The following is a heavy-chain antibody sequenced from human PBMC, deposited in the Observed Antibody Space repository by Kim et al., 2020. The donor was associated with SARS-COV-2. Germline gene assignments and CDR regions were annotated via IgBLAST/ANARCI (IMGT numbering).Heavy chain of an antibody. D-gene: IGHD6-13*01. CDR2: IYSGGNT. Sequence: GGSLRLSCAASGFTVSNNYMSWVRQAPGKGLEWVSVIYSGGNTYYADSVKGRFTISRHNSKNTLYLQMNSLRADDTAVYYCAREDSSSAYFDYWGQGTLVTVSS. J-gene: IGHJ4*02. V-gene: IGHV3-53*04. CDR3: AREDSSSAYFDY. CDR1: GFTVSNNY.